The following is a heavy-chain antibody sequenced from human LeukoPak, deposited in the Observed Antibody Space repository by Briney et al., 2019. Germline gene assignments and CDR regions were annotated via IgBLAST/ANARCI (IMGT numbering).Heavy chain of an antibody. J-gene: IGHJ6*03. CDR1: GFTFSSYA. CDR2: ISGSGGST. D-gene: IGHD2-2*01. CDR3: AKNPRCSSTTCEGYYYYMDV. V-gene: IGHV3-23*01. Sequence: PGGSLRLSRAASGFTFSSYAMSWVRQAPGKGLEWVSAISGSGGSTYYADSVKGRFTTSRDNSKNTLYLQMNSLRAEDTAVYYCAKNPRCSSTTCEGYYYYMDVWGKGTTVTVSS.